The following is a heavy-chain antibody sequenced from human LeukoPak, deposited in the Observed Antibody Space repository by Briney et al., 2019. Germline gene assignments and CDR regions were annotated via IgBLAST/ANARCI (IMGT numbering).Heavy chain of an antibody. Sequence: SETLPLTCAVYGGSFSGYYWSWIRQPPGKGLEWIGEINHSGSTNYNPSLKSRVTISVDTSKNQFSLKLSSVTAADTAVYYCARAPITIFGVAKSSRRYFDLWGRGTLVTVSS. CDR1: GGSFSGYY. J-gene: IGHJ2*01. CDR3: ARAPITIFGVAKSSRRYFDL. CDR2: INHSGST. D-gene: IGHD3-3*01. V-gene: IGHV4-34*01.